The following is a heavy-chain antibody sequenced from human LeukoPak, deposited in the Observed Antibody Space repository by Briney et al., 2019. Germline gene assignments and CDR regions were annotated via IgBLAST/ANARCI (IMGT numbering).Heavy chain of an antibody. V-gene: IGHV4-4*07. CDR2: IYTSGST. CDR1: GGSISSYY. J-gene: IGHJ4*02. D-gene: IGHD6-19*01. CDR3: ARDQAGIAVAVEPVDAQDGLDY. Sequence: SETLSLTCTVSGGSISSYYCSWIRQPAGKGLEWIGRIYTSGSTNYNPSLKSRVTMSVDTSKNQFSLKLSSVTAADTAVYYCARDQAGIAVAVEPVDAQDGLDYWGQGTLVTVSS.